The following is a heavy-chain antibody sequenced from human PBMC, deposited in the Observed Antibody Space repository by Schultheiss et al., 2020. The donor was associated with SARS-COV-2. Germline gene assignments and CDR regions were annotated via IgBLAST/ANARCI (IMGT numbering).Heavy chain of an antibody. CDR1: GFTFSNYA. CDR3: AKQNLAVAISYYYYGLDV. CDR2: ISGSGGST. Sequence: GGSLRLSCAASGFTFSNYAMSWVRQAPGKGLEWVSAISGSGGSTYYADSVKGRFTISRDNSKNTLYLQMNSLRAEDTAVYYCAKQNLAVAISYYYYGLDVWGQGTTVTVSS. V-gene: IGHV3-23*01. D-gene: IGHD6-19*01. J-gene: IGHJ6*02.